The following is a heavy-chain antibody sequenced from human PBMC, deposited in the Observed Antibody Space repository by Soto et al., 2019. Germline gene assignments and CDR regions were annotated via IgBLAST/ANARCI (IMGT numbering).Heavy chain of an antibody. D-gene: IGHD6-19*01. CDR2: INHSGST. CDR1: GGSFSGYY. V-gene: IGHV4-34*01. CDR3: ATASSGWYFGYFDY. Sequence: SETLSLTCAVYGGSFSGYYWSWIRQPPGKGLEWIGEINHSGSTNHNPSLKSRVTISVDTSTDTAYMELSSLRSEDTAVYYCATASSGWYFGYFDYWGQGTLVTVSS. J-gene: IGHJ4*02.